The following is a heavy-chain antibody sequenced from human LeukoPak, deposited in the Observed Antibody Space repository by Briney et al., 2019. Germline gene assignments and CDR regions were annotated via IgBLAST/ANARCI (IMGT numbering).Heavy chain of an antibody. V-gene: IGHV3-23*01. J-gene: IGHJ4*02. Sequence: GGSLRLSCAASGFTFDDYGMSWVRQAPRKGLEWVSAISGSGGSTYYADSVKGRFTISRDNSKNTLYLQMNSLRAEDTAVYYCAKQHYYDSSGYYYFDYWGQGTLVTVSS. CDR2: ISGSGGST. CDR1: GFTFDDYG. CDR3: AKQHYYDSSGYYYFDY. D-gene: IGHD3-22*01.